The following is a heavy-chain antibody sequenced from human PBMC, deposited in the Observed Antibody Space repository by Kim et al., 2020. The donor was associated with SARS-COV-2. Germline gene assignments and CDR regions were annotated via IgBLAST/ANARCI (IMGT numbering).Heavy chain of an antibody. D-gene: IGHD6-13*01. CDR2: ISGSGGST. CDR3: AKDLGYSSSWYGYYFDY. J-gene: IGHJ4*02. CDR1: GFTFSSYA. V-gene: IGHV3-23*01. Sequence: GSLRLSCAASGFTFSSYAMSWVRQAPGKGLEWVSAISGSGGSTYYADSVKGRFTISRDNSKNTLYLQMNSLRAEDTAVYYCAKDLGYSSSWYGYYFDYWGQGTLVTVSS.